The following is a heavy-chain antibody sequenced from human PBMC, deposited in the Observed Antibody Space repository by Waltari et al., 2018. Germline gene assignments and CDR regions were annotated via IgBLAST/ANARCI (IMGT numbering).Heavy chain of an antibody. J-gene: IGHJ4*02. Sequence: QVQLQESGPGVVKPSQTLSLTCSVSGASISSGGYYWSWVRQRPGKGLEWMGYIHSSGNSYYNPSLESRLTISMDTSENQFSLRVSAVTAADTAVYYCARDARLGGSDYWGQGTLVTVSS. CDR3: ARDARLGGSDY. CDR1: GASISSGGYY. V-gene: IGHV4-31*03. D-gene: IGHD3-16*01. CDR2: IHSSGNS.